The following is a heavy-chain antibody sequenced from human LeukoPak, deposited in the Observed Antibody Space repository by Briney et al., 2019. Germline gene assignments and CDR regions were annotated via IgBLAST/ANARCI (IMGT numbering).Heavy chain of an antibody. V-gene: IGHV3-53*01. CDR1: GFTVSSNY. D-gene: IGHD3-10*01. CDR3: ARDSPMVRGLDY. CDR2: IYSGGST. Sequence: GGSLRLSCAASGFTVSSNYMSWVRQAPGKGLEWVSVIYSGGSTYYADSVKGRFTISRDNSKNTLYLQMNSLRAEDTAVYYCARDSPMVRGLDYWGQGTLVTVSS. J-gene: IGHJ4*02.